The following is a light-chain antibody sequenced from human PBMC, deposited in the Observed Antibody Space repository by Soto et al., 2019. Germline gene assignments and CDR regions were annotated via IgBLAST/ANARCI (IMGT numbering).Light chain of an antibody. CDR3: QHGYVAPYT. J-gene: IGKJ2*01. CDR2: SAS. V-gene: IGKV1-39*01. CDR1: QDINIY. Sequence: DIQTTQSPSSVSASIGDTVTITCRASQDINIYLNWYQQKPGEVPRLLIYSASTLHSGVPSRFTGSGSETDFTLTIRSLQPEDFATYYCQHGYVAPYTFGQGTKVDIK.